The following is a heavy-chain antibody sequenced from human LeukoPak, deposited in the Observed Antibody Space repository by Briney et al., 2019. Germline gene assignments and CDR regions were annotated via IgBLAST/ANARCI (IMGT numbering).Heavy chain of an antibody. D-gene: IGHD3-10*01. CDR2: ISGSGGST. CDR3: VLLWFGELSPGDY. J-gene: IGHJ4*02. CDR1: GFTFSSYA. V-gene: IGHV3-23*01. Sequence: ASVKVSCKASGFTFSSYAMSWVRQAPGKGLEWVSAISGSGGSTYYADSVKGRFTISRDNSKNTLYLQMNSLRAEDTAVYYCVLLWFGELSPGDYWGQGTLVTVSS.